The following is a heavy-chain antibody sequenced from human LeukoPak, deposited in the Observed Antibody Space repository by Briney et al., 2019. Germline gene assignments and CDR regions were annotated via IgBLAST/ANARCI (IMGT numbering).Heavy chain of an antibody. CDR3: ARARVLTGYYSPLPDGMDV. V-gene: IGHV3-48*03. CDR2: ISGSGSTT. D-gene: IGHD3-9*01. J-gene: IGHJ6*02. CDR1: GFTFSSYE. Sequence: GGSLRLSCAASGFTFSSYEMNWVRQAPGKGLEWVSYISGSGSTTYYADSVKGRSTISRENAKNSLYLQMNSLRAEDTAVYYCARARVLTGYYSPLPDGMDVWGQGTTVTVSS.